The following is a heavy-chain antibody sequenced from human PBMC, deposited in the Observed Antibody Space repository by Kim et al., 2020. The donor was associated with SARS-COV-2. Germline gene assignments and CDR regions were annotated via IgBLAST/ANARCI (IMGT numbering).Heavy chain of an antibody. CDR3: ARDQVATITPTRCYGMDV. D-gene: IGHD5-12*01. V-gene: IGHV4-34*01. Sequence: SETLSLTCAVYGGSFSGYYWSWIRQPPGKGLEWIGEINHSGSTNYNPSLKSRVTISVDTSKNQFSLKLSSVTAADTAVYYCARDQVATITPTRCYGMDV. J-gene: IGHJ6*01. CDR1: GGSFSGYY. CDR2: INHSGST.